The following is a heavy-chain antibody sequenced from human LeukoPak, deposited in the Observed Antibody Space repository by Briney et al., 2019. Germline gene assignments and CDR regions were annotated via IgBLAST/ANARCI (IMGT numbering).Heavy chain of an antibody. D-gene: IGHD3-9*01. Sequence: ASVKVSCKASGYTFPSYFMHWVRQAPGQGLEWMGIINPSGGSTSYAQKFQGRVTMTRDTSTSTVYMELSSLRSEDTAVYYCARGPTVYYDILTGYYTPYYFDYWGQGTLVTVSS. CDR1: GYTFPSYF. CDR3: ARGPTVYYDILTGYYTPYYFDY. V-gene: IGHV1-46*01. J-gene: IGHJ4*02. CDR2: INPSGGST.